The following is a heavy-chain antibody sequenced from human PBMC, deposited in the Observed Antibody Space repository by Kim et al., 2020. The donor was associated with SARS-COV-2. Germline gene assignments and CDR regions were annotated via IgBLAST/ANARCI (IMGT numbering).Heavy chain of an antibody. CDR2: IYYSGST. J-gene: IGHJ5*02. Sequence: SETLSLTCTVSGGSISSSSYYWGWIRQPPGKGLEWIGSIYYSGSTYYNPSLKSRVTISVDTSKNQFSLKLSSVTAADTAVYYCARHEQSRRASLEWPRRWFDPWGQGTLVTVSS. CDR1: GGSISSSSYY. V-gene: IGHV4-39*01. CDR3: ARHEQSRRASLEWPRRWFDP. D-gene: IGHD3-3*01.